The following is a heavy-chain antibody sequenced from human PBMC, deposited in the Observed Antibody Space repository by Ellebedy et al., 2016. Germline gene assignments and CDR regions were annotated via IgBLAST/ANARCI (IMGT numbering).Heavy chain of an antibody. CDR3: ARVFADDGSAYRPFDH. CDR2: IKRDGTEK. CDR1: GFSFSGYW. D-gene: IGHD3-22*01. Sequence: GGSLRLSXVASGFSFSGYWMTWVRQAPGKGLEWVANIKRDGTEKLYVDSVKGRFAISRDNAENSLYLQMNSLRAEDTAIYYCARVFADDGSAYRPFDHWGQGTLVTVSS. V-gene: IGHV3-7*04. J-gene: IGHJ4*02.